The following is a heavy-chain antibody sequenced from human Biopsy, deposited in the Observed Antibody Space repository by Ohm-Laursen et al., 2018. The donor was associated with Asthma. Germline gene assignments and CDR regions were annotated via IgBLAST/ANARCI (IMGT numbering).Heavy chain of an antibody. CDR2: ISWNSGNI. CDR3: AKSADYYDSTDYLDF. J-gene: IGHJ4*01. Sequence: SLRLSCSASGFSFDDCAMHWVRHAPGKGLEWVSSISWNSGNIDYAVPVKGRFTISRDNAKNSLYLQMQSLRPEDTAFYYCAKSADYYDSTDYLDFWGRGTLVTVSS. D-gene: IGHD3-22*01. V-gene: IGHV3-9*01. CDR1: GFSFDDCA.